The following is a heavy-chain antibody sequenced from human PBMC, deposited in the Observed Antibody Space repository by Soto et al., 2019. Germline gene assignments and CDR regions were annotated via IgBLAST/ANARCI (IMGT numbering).Heavy chain of an antibody. CDR2: ISGSGGST. J-gene: IGHJ4*02. D-gene: IGHD2-2*01. CDR1: GFTFSSYA. V-gene: IGHV3-23*01. Sequence: GGSLRLSCAASGFTFSSYAMSWFRQAPGKGLEWVSAISGSGGSTYYADSVKGRFTISRDNSKNTLYLQMNSLRAEYTAVYYCAKNDCSSTSCYSFDYWGQGTLVTVSS. CDR3: AKNDCSSTSCYSFDY.